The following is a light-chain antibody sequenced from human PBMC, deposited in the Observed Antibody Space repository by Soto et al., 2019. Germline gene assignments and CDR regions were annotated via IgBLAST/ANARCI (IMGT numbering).Light chain of an antibody. Sequence: EIVLTQSPGTLSLSPGERATLTCRARQSVGNNYLAWYQQKPGQAPRLLIHGASRRATGIPDRFSGSGSGTDFALTISRLEPEDFAVFYCQQSAASPITVGGGTKVEIK. CDR2: GAS. CDR1: QSVGNNY. J-gene: IGKJ4*02. CDR3: QQSAASPIT. V-gene: IGKV3-20*01.